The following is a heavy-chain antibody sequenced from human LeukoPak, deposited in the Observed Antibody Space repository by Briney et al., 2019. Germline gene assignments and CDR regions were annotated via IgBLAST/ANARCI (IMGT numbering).Heavy chain of an antibody. Sequence: ASVKVSCKASGYTFTSYGISWVRQAPGQGLEWMGWISAYNGNTNYAQKLQGRVTMTTDTSTSTAYMELRSLRSDDTAVYYCARDSLGYCTNGECYPADYWGQGTLVTVSS. CDR1: GYTFTSYG. V-gene: IGHV1-18*01. CDR2: ISAYNGNT. J-gene: IGHJ4*02. CDR3: ARDSLGYCTNGECYPADY. D-gene: IGHD2-8*01.